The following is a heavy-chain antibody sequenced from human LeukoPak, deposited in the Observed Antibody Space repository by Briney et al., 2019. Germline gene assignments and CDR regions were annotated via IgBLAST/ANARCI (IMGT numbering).Heavy chain of an antibody. J-gene: IGHJ4*02. CDR3: ARRIAGGGVHY. D-gene: IGHD6-13*01. Sequence: GESLKISCKGSGYTFTSYGIGWVRQMPGKGLEWMGIIYPGPPAPRYRPSFQGQVTISAHKSIRTAYLQWSSLKASDTAMYYCARRIAGGGVHYWGQGTLVTVSS. CDR2: IYPGPPAP. V-gene: IGHV5-51*01. CDR1: GYTFTSYG.